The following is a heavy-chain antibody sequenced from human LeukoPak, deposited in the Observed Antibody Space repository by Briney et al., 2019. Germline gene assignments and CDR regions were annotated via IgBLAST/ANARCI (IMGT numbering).Heavy chain of an antibody. CDR3: TTGLGAVTTVGVDDF. V-gene: IGHV3-15*01. Sequence: PGGSLRLSCAVSGFTFSNAWMSWVRQTPGKGLEWVGRIRTKIEDGATDYAAPVKGRFTISRDDSKNTLYLEMNSLKSEDTAVYYCTTGLGAVTTVGVDDFWGQGTLVTVSS. D-gene: IGHD4-17*01. J-gene: IGHJ4*02. CDR2: IRTKIEDGAT. CDR1: GFTFSNAW.